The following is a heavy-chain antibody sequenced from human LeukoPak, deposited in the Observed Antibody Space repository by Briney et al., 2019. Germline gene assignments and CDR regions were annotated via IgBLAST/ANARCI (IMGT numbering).Heavy chain of an antibody. CDR2: IISSSSYI. J-gene: IGHJ5*02. V-gene: IGHV3-21*01. D-gene: IGHD6-19*01. CDR3: ARDSGQWLVRSWFDP. CDR1: GFTFSSYS. Sequence: GGSLRLACAASGFTFSSYSMNWVRQAPGKGLEWVSSIISSSSYIYYADSVKGRFTIYRDNAKNSLYLQMNRLRAEDTAVYDCARDSGQWLVRSWFDPWGQGTLVTVSS.